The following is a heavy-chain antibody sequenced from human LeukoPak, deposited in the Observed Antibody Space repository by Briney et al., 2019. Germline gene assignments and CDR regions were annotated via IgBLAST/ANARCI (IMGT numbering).Heavy chain of an antibody. V-gene: IGHV1-69*05. CDR2: IIPIFGTA. CDR1: GGTFSSYA. D-gene: IGHD6-13*01. Sequence: GASVKVSCKASGGTFSSYAISWVRQAPGQGLEWMGGIIPIFGTANYAQKFQGRVTITTDESTSTAYMELSSLRSEDTAVYYCARDRGYSSSWYDYWGQGTLVTVSS. J-gene: IGHJ4*02. CDR3: ARDRGYSSSWYDY.